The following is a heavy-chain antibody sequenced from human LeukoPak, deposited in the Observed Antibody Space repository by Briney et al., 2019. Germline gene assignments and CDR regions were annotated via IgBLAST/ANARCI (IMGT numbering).Heavy chain of an antibody. CDR3: ARVPLQYCSSTSCSQNDAFDI. Sequence: SETLSLTCTVSGGSISSGDYYWSWIRQPPGKGLEWIGYIYYSGSTYYNPSLKSRVTISVDTSKNQFSLKLSSVTAADTAVYYCARVPLQYCSSTSCSQNDAFDIRGQGTMVTVSS. CDR1: GGSISSGDYY. D-gene: IGHD2-2*01. V-gene: IGHV4-30-4*01. CDR2: IYYSGST. J-gene: IGHJ3*02.